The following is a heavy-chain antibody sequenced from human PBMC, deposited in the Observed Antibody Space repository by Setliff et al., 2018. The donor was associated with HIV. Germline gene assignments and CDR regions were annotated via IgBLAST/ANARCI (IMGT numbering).Heavy chain of an antibody. CDR3: ARDPPWNYDSSGYPYYFDY. D-gene: IGHD3-22*01. Sequence: GESLKISCKGSGYTFDIYWISWVRQMPGKGLEWMGIIYPGDSETRYSPSVQGQVIISVDKSTTTAYLQLNSLRASDTAMYYRARDPPWNYDSSGYPYYFDYWGQGTLVTVSS. J-gene: IGHJ4*02. CDR2: IYPGDSET. CDR1: GYTFDIYW. V-gene: IGHV5-51*01.